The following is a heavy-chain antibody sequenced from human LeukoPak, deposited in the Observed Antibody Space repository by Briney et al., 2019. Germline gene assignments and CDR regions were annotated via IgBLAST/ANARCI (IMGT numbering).Heavy chain of an antibody. CDR2: INHSGST. D-gene: IGHD5-24*01. J-gene: IGHJ4*02. CDR1: GGSFSGYY. Sequence: SETLSLTCAVYGGSFSGYYWSWIRQPPGKGLEWIGEINHSGSTNYNPSLKSRVTISVDTSKNQFSLKLSSVTAADTAVYYCARRRGDGYNGVSDYWGQGTLVTVSS. CDR3: ARRRGDGYNGVSDY. V-gene: IGHV4-34*01.